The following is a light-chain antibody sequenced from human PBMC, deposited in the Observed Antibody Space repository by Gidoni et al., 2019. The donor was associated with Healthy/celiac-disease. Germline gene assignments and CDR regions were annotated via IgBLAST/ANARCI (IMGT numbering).Light chain of an antibody. Sequence: EPAMTQSPATLPVSPGERATLSCRASQSVSSNLAWYQQKPGQAPRLLIYGASTRATGIPARFSGSGSGTEFTLTISSLQSEDFAVYYCQQYNNWPPKYTFGQGTKLEIK. CDR3: QQYNNWPPKYT. CDR1: QSVSSN. V-gene: IGKV3-15*01. J-gene: IGKJ2*01. CDR2: GAS.